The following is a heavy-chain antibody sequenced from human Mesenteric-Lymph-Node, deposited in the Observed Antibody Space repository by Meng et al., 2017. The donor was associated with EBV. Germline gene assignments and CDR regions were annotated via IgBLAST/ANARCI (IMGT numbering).Heavy chain of an antibody. J-gene: IGHJ4*02. CDR1: GSSISSVSCY. D-gene: IGHD4-11*01. CDR2: IYYRGST. V-gene: IGHV4-39*01. Sequence: GPVWVRPRDALPPPGTFSGSSISSVSCYWGWIRPPPGKGLEWIGSIYYRGSTYYNPSLRSRVTISVDTSKNHFSLKLSSVTAADTAMYYCVSYDYGNYVSFDSWGQGILVTVSS. CDR3: VSYDYGNYVSFDS.